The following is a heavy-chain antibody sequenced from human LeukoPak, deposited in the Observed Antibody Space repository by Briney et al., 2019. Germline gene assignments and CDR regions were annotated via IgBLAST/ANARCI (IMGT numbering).Heavy chain of an antibody. V-gene: IGHV3-21*01. CDR3: ATEYYYDSSGYYYWGLDY. CDR1: GFTFNSYA. Sequence: GGSLRLSCAASGFTFNSYAMSWVRQAPGKGLEWVSSISSSSSYIYYADSVKGRFTISRDNAKNSLYLQMNSLRAEDTAVYYCATEYYYDSSGYYYWGLDYWGQGTLVTVSS. D-gene: IGHD3-22*01. J-gene: IGHJ4*02. CDR2: ISSSSSYI.